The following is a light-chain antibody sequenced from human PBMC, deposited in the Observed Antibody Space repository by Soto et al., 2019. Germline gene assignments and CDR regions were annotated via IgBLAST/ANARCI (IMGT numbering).Light chain of an antibody. CDR3: QQRSNWPWT. CDR2: DAS. J-gene: IGKJ1*01. CDR1: QSVSSY. Sequence: EIVLTQSPPTLSLSPGERAPLSCRARQSVSSYLAWYQQKPGQAPRLLIYDASNRATGIPARFSGSGSGTDFTLTISSLEPEDFAVYYCQQRSNWPWTFGQGTKVEIK. V-gene: IGKV3-11*01.